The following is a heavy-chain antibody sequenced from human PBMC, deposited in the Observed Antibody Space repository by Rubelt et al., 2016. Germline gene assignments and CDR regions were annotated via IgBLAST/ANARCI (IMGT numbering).Heavy chain of an antibody. CDR1: GFSLRTSGMC. Sequence: QVTLRESGPALVKPTQTLTLTCTFSGFSLRTSGMCVSWIRQPPGKALEWLARIDWDDDKRYSPSLKNRLTITKDTSKNQVVLTMTNMDPVDTATYHCAHKFNSGFDHWGQGTLVTVSS. CDR3: AHKFNSGFDH. CDR2: IDWDDDK. J-gene: IGHJ4*02. D-gene: IGHD6-19*01. V-gene: IGHV2-5*08.